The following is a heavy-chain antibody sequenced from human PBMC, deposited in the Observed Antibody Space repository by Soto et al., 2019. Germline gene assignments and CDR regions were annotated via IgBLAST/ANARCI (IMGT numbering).Heavy chain of an antibody. V-gene: IGHV4-59*08. CDR2: IYYSGST. J-gene: IGHJ5*02. CDR3: ARLVWSYGTWFDP. Sequence: SETLSLTCTVSGGSISSYYWSWIRQPPGKGLEWIGYIYYSGSTIYNPSLKSRVTISVDTSKNQFSLKLSSVTAADTAVYYCARLVWSYGTWFDPWGQGTLVTVSS. D-gene: IGHD5-18*01. CDR1: GGSISSYY.